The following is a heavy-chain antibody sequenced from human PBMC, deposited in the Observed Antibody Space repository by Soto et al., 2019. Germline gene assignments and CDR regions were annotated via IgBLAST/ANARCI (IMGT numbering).Heavy chain of an antibody. CDR2: ISSSGSST. CDR3: AILTRISVPDIDF. CDR1: GFSFSDYY. V-gene: IGHV3-11*03. D-gene: IGHD4-4*01. J-gene: IGHJ4*03. Sequence: QVQLLESGGGLVQPGGSLRLSCAASGFSFSDYYMSWIRQAPGKGLEWVSSISSSGSSTDYADSVKGRFTISRDNAKNTLYLQMNSLRAEDTAVYYCAILTRISVPDIDFWGQGTLVTVSS.